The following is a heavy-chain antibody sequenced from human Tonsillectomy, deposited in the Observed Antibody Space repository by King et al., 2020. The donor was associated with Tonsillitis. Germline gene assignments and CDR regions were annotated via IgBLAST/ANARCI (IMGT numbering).Heavy chain of an antibody. CDR2: ISFDGTYK. J-gene: IGHJ6*03. D-gene: IGHD3-10*01. CDR1: GFTFSSYG. CDR3: AKDTGYSGSGNLLVWYMAD. Sequence: VQLVESGGGVVQPGRSLRLSCAASGFTFSSYGIHWVRQAPGKGLEWVAVISFDGTYKYYADSVKGRFTISRDNSKSTLYLQMNSLRAEDTAVYYCAKDTGYSGSGNLLVWYMADWGKGTTVTVSS. V-gene: IGHV3-30*18.